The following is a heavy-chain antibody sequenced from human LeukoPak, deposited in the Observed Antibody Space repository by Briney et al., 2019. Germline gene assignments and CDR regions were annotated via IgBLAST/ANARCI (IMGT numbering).Heavy chain of an antibody. CDR2: ISSSSSYI. V-gene: IGHV3-21*01. D-gene: IGHD1-1*01. CDR3: ARDPDGTGPSDYFDY. CDR1: GFTFSSYS. J-gene: IGHJ4*02. Sequence: GGSLRLSCAASGFTFSSYSMNWVRQAPGKGLEWVSSISSSSSYIYYADSVKGRFTISRGNAKNSLHLQMNSLRAEDTAVYYCARDPDGTGPSDYFDYWGQGTLVTVSS.